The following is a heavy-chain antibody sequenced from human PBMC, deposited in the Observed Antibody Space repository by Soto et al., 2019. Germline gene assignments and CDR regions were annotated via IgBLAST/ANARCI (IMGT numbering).Heavy chain of an antibody. V-gene: IGHV3-23*01. J-gene: IGHJ2*01. CDR3: AKEPVGPDWYFDL. CDR1: GFTFRSYA. CDR2: ISGSGIST. Sequence: DVQLLKSGGGLVQPGGSLRLSCAASGFTFRSYAMSWVRQAPGKGLEWVSGISGSGISTHYADSVKGRFTGSRDNSKNTLYLQMNSLRAEDTAVYNCAKEPVGPDWYFDLWGRGTLVTVSS.